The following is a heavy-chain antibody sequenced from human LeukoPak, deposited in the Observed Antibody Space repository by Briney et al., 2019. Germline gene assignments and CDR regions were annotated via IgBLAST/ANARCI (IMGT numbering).Heavy chain of an antibody. CDR2: ISWKSDKI. D-gene: IGHD3-22*01. CDR1: GFTFSGYA. Sequence: GGSLRLSCAASGFTFSGYAMNWVRQAPGKGLEWVSGISWKSDKIGYADSVKGRFTISRDNAKNFLYLQMNSLRAEDTALYYCAKEHYFYDSSGPYDSWGQGTLVTVSS. V-gene: IGHV3-9*01. J-gene: IGHJ4*02. CDR3: AKEHYFYDSSGPYDS.